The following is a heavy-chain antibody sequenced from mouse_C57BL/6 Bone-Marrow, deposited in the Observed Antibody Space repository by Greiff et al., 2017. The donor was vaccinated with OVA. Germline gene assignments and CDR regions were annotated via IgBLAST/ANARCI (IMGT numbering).Heavy chain of an antibody. D-gene: IGHD3-1*01. J-gene: IGHJ2*01. CDR1: GYTFTDYC. CDR3: ASMKDQPMLDFDY. V-gene: IGHV1-77*01. Sequence: QVQLKQSGAELVKPGASVKISCKASGYTFTDYCINWVKQRPGQGLEWLGKIGAGSGSTYYNEKFKGKATLTADKSSSTAYMQLSILTSEYSVVYFCASMKDQPMLDFDYWGQGTTVTVSS. CDR2: IGAGSGST.